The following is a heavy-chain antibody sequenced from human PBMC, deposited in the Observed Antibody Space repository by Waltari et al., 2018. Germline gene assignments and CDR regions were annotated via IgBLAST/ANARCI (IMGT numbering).Heavy chain of an antibody. V-gene: IGHV3-21*02. CDR1: GFSFRDCT. CDR2: ISGTRGYI. J-gene: IGHJ4*02. Sequence: EIQLVESGGGLVKPGGSLRLSFAASGFSFRDCTMNWTRQAPGKGLEWVSSISGTRGYIYYADSVKGRFTVSRDNAQNSLFLQMNSLRREDTGVYYCSRGAGRGGWGPGTLVVVSS. D-gene: IGHD6-19*01. CDR3: SRGAGRGG.